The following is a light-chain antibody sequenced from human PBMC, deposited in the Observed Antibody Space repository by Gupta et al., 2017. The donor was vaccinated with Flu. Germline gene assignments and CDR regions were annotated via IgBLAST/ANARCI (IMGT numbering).Light chain of an antibody. Sequence: DIQMTQYQLSLSASGGDRVTITCPASQEISNYLNWYQQKPGKAPKLLIYDESNLETGVPSRFSGSGSVTYFTFTISILQPEDIATYYCQQYDNLPRAFGQGTRLEIK. V-gene: IGKV1-33*01. CDR3: QQYDNLPRA. CDR1: QEISNY. CDR2: DES. J-gene: IGKJ5*01.